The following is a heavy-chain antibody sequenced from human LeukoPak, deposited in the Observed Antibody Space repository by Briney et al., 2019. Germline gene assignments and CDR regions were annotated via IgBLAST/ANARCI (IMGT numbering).Heavy chain of an antibody. CDR1: GGSISSYY. CDR3: ARASGGDFDWLFEYYFDY. CDR2: IYYSGST. Sequence: PSGTLSLTCTVSGGSISSYYWSWIREPPGKGLGWIGYIYYSGSTNYNPYLKSRVTISVDTSKNQFSLKLSSVTAADTAVYYCARASGGDFDWLFEYYFDYWGQGTLVTVSS. D-gene: IGHD3-9*01. J-gene: IGHJ4*02. V-gene: IGHV4-59*01.